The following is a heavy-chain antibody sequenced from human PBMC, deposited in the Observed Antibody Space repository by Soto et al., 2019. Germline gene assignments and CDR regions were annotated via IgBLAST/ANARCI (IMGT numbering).Heavy chain of an antibody. D-gene: IGHD1-26*01. V-gene: IGHV1-69*01. Sequence: QVQLVQSGAEVKKPGSSVKVSCTASGGTFSSYAISWVRQAPGQGLEWMGGIIPILGTANYAQKFQGRVTITADESTSTAYMELSSLRSEDTAVYYCARVFGVGATVERYFDYWGQGPLVTVSS. CDR3: ARVFGVGATVERYFDY. J-gene: IGHJ4*02. CDR2: IIPILGTA. CDR1: GGTFSSYA.